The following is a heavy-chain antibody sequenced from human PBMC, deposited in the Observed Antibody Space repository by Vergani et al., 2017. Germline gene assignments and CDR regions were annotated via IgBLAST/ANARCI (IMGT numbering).Heavy chain of an antibody. CDR1: GYSISSGYY. D-gene: IGHD6-19*01. CDR2: IYHSGST. CDR3: ARLSVADNWFDP. J-gene: IGHJ5*02. V-gene: IGHV4-38-2*01. Sequence: QVQLQESGPGLVKPSETLSLTCAVSGYSISSGYYWGWIRQPPGKGLEWIGSIYHSGSTYYNPSLKSRVPISVDTSKNQFSLKLSSVTAADTAVYYCARLSVADNWFDPWGQGTLVTVSS.